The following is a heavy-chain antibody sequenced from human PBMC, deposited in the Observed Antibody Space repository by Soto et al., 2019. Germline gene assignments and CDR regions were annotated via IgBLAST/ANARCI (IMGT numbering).Heavy chain of an antibody. CDR3: AVYGSGRYGMDV. CDR2: ISSSSSYI. V-gene: IGHV3-21*01. CDR1: GFTFSSYS. D-gene: IGHD3-10*01. Sequence: PACSLTLSCAASGFTFSSYSMNWVRQAPGKGLEWVSSISSSSSYIYYADSVKGRFTISRDNAKNSLYLQMNSLRAEDTAVYYCAVYGSGRYGMDVWGQGTTVTVSS. J-gene: IGHJ6*02.